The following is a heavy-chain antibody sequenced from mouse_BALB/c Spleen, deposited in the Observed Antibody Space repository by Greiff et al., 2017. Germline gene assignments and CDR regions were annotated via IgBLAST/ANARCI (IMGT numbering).Heavy chain of an antibody. D-gene: IGHD2-14*01. Sequence: EVQLQQSGPELVKPGASVKMSCKASGYTFTSYVMHWVKQKPGQGLEWIGYINPYTDGTKYNEKFKGKATLTSDKSSSTAYMELSSLTSEDSAVYYCARVEVRYFDVWGAGTTVTVSS. CDR3: ARVEVRYFDV. CDR2: INPYTDGT. CDR1: GYTFTSYV. J-gene: IGHJ1*01. V-gene: IGHV1-14*01.